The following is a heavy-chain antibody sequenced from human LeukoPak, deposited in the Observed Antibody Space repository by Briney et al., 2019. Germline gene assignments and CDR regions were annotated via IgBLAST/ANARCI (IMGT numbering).Heavy chain of an antibody. D-gene: IGHD6-25*01. CDR3: AKDGRGVRTMAATYYYYYGMDV. Sequence: GGSLRLSCAASGFTFSSYGMHWGRQAPGKGLEWVAFIRYDGSNKYYADSVKGRFTISRDNSKNTLYLQMNSLRAEDTAVYYCAKDGRGVRTMAATYYYYYGMDVWGQGTTVTVSS. CDR1: GFTFSSYG. J-gene: IGHJ6*02. CDR2: IRYDGSNK. V-gene: IGHV3-30*02.